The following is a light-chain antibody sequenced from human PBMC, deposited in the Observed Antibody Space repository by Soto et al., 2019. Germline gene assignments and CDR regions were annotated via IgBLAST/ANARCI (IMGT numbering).Light chain of an antibody. Sequence: EIVLTQSPGTLSLSPGERATLSCRASQSASSSYLAWYQQKPGQGPRLLIYGASRRATGIPDWFSGSGSGTDFTLTISRLEPEDFAVYYCQQYGSSPPLTFGQGTKVQIK. CDR1: QSASSSY. CDR2: GAS. J-gene: IGKJ1*01. CDR3: QQYGSSPPLT. V-gene: IGKV3-20*01.